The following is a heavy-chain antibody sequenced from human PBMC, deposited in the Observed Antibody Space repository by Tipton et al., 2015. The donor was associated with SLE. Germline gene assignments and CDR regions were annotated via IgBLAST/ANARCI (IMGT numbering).Heavy chain of an antibody. Sequence: GSQRLSCTASGFTFSLYEMNWVRQAPGKGLEWVSYISGSGGTIYYAESVKGRFTISRDNAKNSLYLQINSLRAEDTAVYFCARGDLTTINWYFDLWGRGTLVTVSS. CDR2: ISGSGGTI. J-gene: IGHJ2*01. CDR1: GFTFSLYE. V-gene: IGHV3-48*03. D-gene: IGHD5-24*01. CDR3: ARGDLTTINWYFDL.